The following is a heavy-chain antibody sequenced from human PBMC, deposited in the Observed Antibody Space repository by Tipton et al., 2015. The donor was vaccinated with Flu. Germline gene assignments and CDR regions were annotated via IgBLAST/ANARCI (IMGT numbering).Heavy chain of an antibody. Sequence: TLSLTCTVSGGSTNEYYWSWLRQAPGRGLEWLGHVYYTGVPTFNPSLRGRLIISLDISRDRFSLKLTSVTSADTAVYYCARLRADPSAGWHTFDSWGHGSLVTVSS. CDR3: ARLRADPSAGWHTFDS. CDR2: VYYTGVP. D-gene: IGHD6-19*01. CDR1: GGSTNEYY. V-gene: IGHV4-59*08. J-gene: IGHJ4*01.